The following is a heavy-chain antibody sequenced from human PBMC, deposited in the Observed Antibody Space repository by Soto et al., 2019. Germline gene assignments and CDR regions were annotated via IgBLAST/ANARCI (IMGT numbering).Heavy chain of an antibody. J-gene: IGHJ4*02. CDR3: ARAASTMVRGVIADY. CDR1: GDSIIGIYH. D-gene: IGHD3-10*01. Sequence: PSETLSLTCAVSGDSIIGIYHWAWIRQHPGKGLEWIGYIYYSGSTYYNPSLKSRVTISVDTSKNQFSLKLSSVTAADTAVYYCARAASTMVRGVIADYWGQGTLVTVSS. V-gene: IGHV4-31*11. CDR2: IYYSGST.